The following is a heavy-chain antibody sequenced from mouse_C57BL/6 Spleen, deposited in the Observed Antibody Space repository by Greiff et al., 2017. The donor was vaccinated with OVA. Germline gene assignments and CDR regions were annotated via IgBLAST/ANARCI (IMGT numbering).Heavy chain of an antibody. CDR2: INPNNGGT. J-gene: IGHJ3*01. D-gene: IGHD2-3*01. CDR3: ARERGRMVTKPFAY. Sequence: VQLQQSGPELVKPGASVKMSCKASGYTFTDYNMHWVKQSPGKSLEWIGYINPNNGGTSYNQKFKGKATLTVNKSSSTAYMELRSLTSEDSAVYYCARERGRMVTKPFAYWGQGTLVTVSA. V-gene: IGHV1-22*01. CDR1: GYTFTDYN.